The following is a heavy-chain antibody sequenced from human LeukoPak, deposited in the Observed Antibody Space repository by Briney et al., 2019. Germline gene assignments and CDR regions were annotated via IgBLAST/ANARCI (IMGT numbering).Heavy chain of an antibody. CDR2: ISGSGGST. CDR1: GFTFSSYA. D-gene: IGHD3-22*01. Sequence: TGGSLRLSCAASGFTFSSYAMSWVRQAPGKGLEWVSAISGSGGSTYYADSVKGRFTISRDNSKNTLYLQMNSLRAEDTAVYYCAKLDSSGYYKYYFDYWGQGTLVTVSS. CDR3: AKLDSSGYYKYYFDY. J-gene: IGHJ4*02. V-gene: IGHV3-23*01.